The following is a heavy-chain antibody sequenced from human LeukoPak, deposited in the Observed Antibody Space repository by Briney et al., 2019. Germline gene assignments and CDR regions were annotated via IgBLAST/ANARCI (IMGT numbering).Heavy chain of an antibody. D-gene: IGHD3-10*01. V-gene: IGHV4-39*07. J-gene: IGHJ5*02. Sequence: SETLSLTCTVSGDSISTSNSYWGWIRQPPGKGLEWIGSIYYSGNTYYNASLKSRVTISVDTSKNQFSLKLSSVTAADTAVYYCASTYGSGSIVFDPWGQGTLVTVSS. CDR1: GDSISTSNSY. CDR2: IYYSGNT. CDR3: ASTYGSGSIVFDP.